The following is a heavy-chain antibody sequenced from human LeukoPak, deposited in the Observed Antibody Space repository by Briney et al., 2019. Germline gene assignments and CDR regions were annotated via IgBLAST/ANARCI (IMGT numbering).Heavy chain of an antibody. CDR2: IKRDGSEK. Sequence: GGSLRLSCAASGFTFSSYAVSWVRQAPGKGLEWVANIKRDGSEKYYVDSVKGRFTISRDNAKNSLYLQMNSLRTEDTAVYYCARGRGSWYGVYFDYWGQGTLVTVSS. CDR3: ARGRGSWYGVYFDY. D-gene: IGHD6-13*01. CDR1: GFTFSSYA. V-gene: IGHV3-7*01. J-gene: IGHJ4*02.